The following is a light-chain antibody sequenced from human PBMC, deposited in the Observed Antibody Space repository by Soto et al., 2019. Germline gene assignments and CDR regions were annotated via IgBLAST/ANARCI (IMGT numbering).Light chain of an antibody. V-gene: IGKV3-20*01. Sequence: EIVLTQSPGTLSLSPGERATPSCRASQSVSSTSLEWYQQKPGQAPRLLMYGVSSRATGIPDRFSGSGSGTDFTLTINRLEPEDFAVYFCQQYDNSVWTFGQGTKVDIK. CDR3: QQYDNSVWT. J-gene: IGKJ1*01. CDR2: GVS. CDR1: QSVSSTS.